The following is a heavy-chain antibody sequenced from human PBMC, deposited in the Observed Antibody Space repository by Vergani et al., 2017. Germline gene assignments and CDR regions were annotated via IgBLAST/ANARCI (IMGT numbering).Heavy chain of an antibody. V-gene: IGHV3-23*01. Sequence: EVQLLESGGGLVQPGGSRRLSCAGAGFTLDTYTMAYVRQAPGKGLEWVATISSGGGDIFYADSVKGRFTISRDNSKNTLFLQMNSLKDEDTADYYCTTAWGLYYLHGEYFQYWGRGTLVSVSS. J-gene: IGHJ1*01. CDR3: TTAWGLYYLHGEYFQY. D-gene: IGHD3-10*01. CDR1: GFTLDTYT. CDR2: ISSGGGDI.